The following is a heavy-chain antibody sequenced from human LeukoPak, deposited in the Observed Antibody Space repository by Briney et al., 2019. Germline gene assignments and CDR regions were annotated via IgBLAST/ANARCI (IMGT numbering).Heavy chain of an antibody. CDR1: GFPFSSHE. CDR2: ISDDGSKK. D-gene: IGHD1-26*01. J-gene: IGHJ4*02. V-gene: IGHV3-30-3*01. Sequence: GRSLRLSCAASGFPFSSHEMHWVRQAPGKGLEWVAVISDDGSKKYTSYSVKGRFTISRDNSKNTLYLQMNSLRGDDTAVYFCARVRSAGMGALDRWGQGTLVTVSS. CDR3: ARVRSAGMGALDR.